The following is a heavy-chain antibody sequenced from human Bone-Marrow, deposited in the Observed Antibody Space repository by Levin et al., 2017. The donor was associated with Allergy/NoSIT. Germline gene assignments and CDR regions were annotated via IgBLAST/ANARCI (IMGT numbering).Heavy chain of an antibody. CDR1: GGTFSSYA. D-gene: IGHD3-3*01. V-gene: IGHV1-69*04. CDR3: AREWTGYDFWSGYYMSPAPWSYYYGMDV. J-gene: IGHJ6*02. CDR2: IIPILGIA. Sequence: GASVKVSCKASGGTFSSYAISWVRQAPGQGLEWMGRIIPILGIANYAQKFQGRVTITADKSTSTAYMELSSLRSEDTAVYYCAREWTGYDFWSGYYMSPAPWSYYYGMDVWGQGTTVTVSS.